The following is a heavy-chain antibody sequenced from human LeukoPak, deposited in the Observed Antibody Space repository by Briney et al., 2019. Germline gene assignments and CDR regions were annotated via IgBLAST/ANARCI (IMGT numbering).Heavy chain of an antibody. CDR3: ATHYYGSI. Sequence: AGGSLRLSCAASGFTFSSYAMSGVRQAPGKRLEWVSTISSDGGSTYYADSVKGRFTISRDNSKNTLYLQMNSLRAEDTAVYYCATHYYGSIWGQGTLVTVSS. V-gene: IGHV3-23*01. CDR2: ISSDGGST. J-gene: IGHJ4*02. D-gene: IGHD3-10*01. CDR1: GFTFSSYA.